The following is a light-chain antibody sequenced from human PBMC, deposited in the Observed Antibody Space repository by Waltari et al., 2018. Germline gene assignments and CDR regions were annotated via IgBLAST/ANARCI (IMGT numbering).Light chain of an antibody. CDR3: QHYVSIPVT. CDR2: GAS. V-gene: IGKV3-20*01. Sequence: EIVLTQSPGTLSLSPGERATLSCRASQGVSRALAWYQQNPGQAPRLLIYGASNRATGIPDRFSGSGSGTDFSLIISRLEPEDFAVYYCQHYVSIPVTFGQGTKVEIK. CDR1: QGVSRA. J-gene: IGKJ1*01.